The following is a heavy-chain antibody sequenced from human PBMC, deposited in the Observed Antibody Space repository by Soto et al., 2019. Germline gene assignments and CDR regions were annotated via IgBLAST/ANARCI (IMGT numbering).Heavy chain of an antibody. V-gene: IGHV3-74*01. Sequence: EVQLVESGGGLVQPGGSLRLSCSASGFTFSAYWMHWVRQAPGKGLVWVSRVNRDGSSTYYADSVKGRFTIYRDNATNTVYLQLNSLGAEDTSVSYCGRDNPSPGAASDYWGQGTLVTVSS. CDR2: VNRDGSST. J-gene: IGHJ4*02. CDR1: GFTFSAYW. CDR3: GRDNPSPGAASDY.